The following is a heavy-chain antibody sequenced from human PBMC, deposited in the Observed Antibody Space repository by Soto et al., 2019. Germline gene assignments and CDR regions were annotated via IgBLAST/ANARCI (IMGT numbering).Heavy chain of an antibody. Sequence: QVTLKESGPVLVKPTETLTLTCNVSGFSLTTARMGVSWIRQSPGKALEFVAQIFWNDEITYSTSLKSRLTISKDTSKSQVVLTMSNMGPVDTATYFCARVIYYFWAHNFYGMDVWGQGTTVTVSS. CDR1: GFSLTTARMG. CDR3: ARVIYYFWAHNFYGMDV. J-gene: IGHJ6*02. V-gene: IGHV2-26*01. D-gene: IGHD3-3*01. CDR2: IFWNDEI.